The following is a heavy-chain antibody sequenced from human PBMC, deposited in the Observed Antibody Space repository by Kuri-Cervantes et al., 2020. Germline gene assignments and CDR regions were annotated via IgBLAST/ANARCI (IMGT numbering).Heavy chain of an antibody. CDR1: GFTFSDYY. CDR3: ARWVGGLDV. D-gene: IGHD1-26*01. V-gene: IGHV3-11*01. Sequence: GASLKISCAASGFTFSDYYMSWIRQAPGKELEWVSYISQSGTSMIHADSVKGRFTISRDNAKNSLYLQMSSLRVEDTAIYYCARWVGGLDVWGQETKVTVSS. CDR2: ISQSGTSM. J-gene: IGHJ6*02.